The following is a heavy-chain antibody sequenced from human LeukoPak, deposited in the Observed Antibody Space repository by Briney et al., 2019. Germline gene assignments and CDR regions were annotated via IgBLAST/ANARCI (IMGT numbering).Heavy chain of an antibody. CDR3: ARGVSSSSVY. J-gene: IGHJ4*02. D-gene: IGHD6-6*01. CDR2: ISRSSSTI. Sequence: RPGGSLRLSCAASGFTFSSYSMNWVRQAPGKGLEWVSYISRSSSTIYYADSVKGRFTISGDNAKNSLYLQMNSLRAEDTAVYYCARGVSSSSVYWGQGTLVTVSS. V-gene: IGHV3-48*04. CDR1: GFTFSSYS.